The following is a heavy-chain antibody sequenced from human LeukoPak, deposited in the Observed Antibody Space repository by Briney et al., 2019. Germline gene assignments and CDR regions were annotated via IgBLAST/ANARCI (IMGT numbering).Heavy chain of an antibody. CDR1: GGSISSGSYY. J-gene: IGHJ4*02. D-gene: IGHD1-1*01. CDR3: ARGGNWNDVFDY. Sequence: SETLSLTCTVSGGSISSGSYYWSWIRQPAGKGLEWIGRIYTSGSTNYNPSLKSRVTISVDTSKNQFSLKLSSVTAADTAVYYCARGGNWNDVFDYWGQGTLVTVSS. CDR2: IYTSGST. V-gene: IGHV4-61*02.